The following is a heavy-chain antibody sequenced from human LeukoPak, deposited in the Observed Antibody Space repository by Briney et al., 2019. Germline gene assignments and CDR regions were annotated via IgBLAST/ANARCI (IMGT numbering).Heavy chain of an antibody. V-gene: IGHV4-39*07. CDR1: GGSISSSSYY. CDR2: IYYSGST. J-gene: IGHJ4*02. CDR3: ATHSSSSNLFDD. Sequence: SETLSLTCTVSGGSISSSSYYWGWIRQPPGKGLEWIGSIYYSGSTYYNPSLKSRVTISVDTSKNQFSLKLSSVSAADTAVYYCATHSSSSNLFDDWGQGILVTVSS. D-gene: IGHD2-2*01.